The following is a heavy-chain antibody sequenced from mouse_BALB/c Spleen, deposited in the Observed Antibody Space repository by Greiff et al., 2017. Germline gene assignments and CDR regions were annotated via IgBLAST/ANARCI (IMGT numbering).Heavy chain of an antibody. Sequence: QVQLQQSGPELVRPGVSVKISCKGSGYTFTDYAMHWVKQSHAKSLEWIGVISTYYGNTNYNQKFKGKATMTVDKSSSTAYMELARLTSEDSAIYYCARGNYYFDYWGQGTTLTVSS. J-gene: IGHJ2*01. CDR1: GYTFTDYA. CDR3: ARGNYYFDY. D-gene: IGHD2-1*01. V-gene: IGHV1-67*01. CDR2: ISTYYGNT.